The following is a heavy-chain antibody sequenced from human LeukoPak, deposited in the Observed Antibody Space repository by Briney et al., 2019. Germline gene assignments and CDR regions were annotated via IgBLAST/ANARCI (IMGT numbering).Heavy chain of an antibody. CDR3: AKDSAYYYGSGSYFDY. J-gene: IGHJ4*02. D-gene: IGHD3-10*01. CDR1: GFTFRSYG. CDR2: ISYDGSNK. Sequence: GGSLRLSCAASGFTFRSYGMHWVRQAPGKGLEWVAVISYDGSNKYYADSVKGRFTISRDNSKNTLYLQMNSLRAEDTAVYYCAKDSAYYYGSGSYFDYWGQGTLVTVSS. V-gene: IGHV3-30*18.